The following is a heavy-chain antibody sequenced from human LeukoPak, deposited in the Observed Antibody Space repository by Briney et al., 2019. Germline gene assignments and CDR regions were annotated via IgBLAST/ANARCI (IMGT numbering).Heavy chain of an antibody. J-gene: IGHJ4*02. CDR2: IKQDGSET. Sequence: GGSLRLSCAASGFTFSSYWMNWVRQAPGKGLEWVANIKQDGSETYYVDSVKGRFTISRDNAKNSLYLQMNSLRAEDTAVYYCARLSEMLRGPEVIYYFEHWGQGTLVTVSS. CDR1: GFTFSSYW. D-gene: IGHD3-10*01. CDR3: ARLSEMLRGPEVIYYFEH. V-gene: IGHV3-7*01.